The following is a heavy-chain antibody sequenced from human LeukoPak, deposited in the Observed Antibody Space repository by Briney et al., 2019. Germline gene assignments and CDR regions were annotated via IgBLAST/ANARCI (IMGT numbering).Heavy chain of an antibody. CDR1: GFTSSHYG. Sequence: PGGSLRLSCAAPGFTSSHYGMHRVRQAPGRGLEWVAVIWNDGSNKYYADSVKGRFTISRDNSQNTVDLHMNSLRAEDTAVYYCAKDAQRGFDYSNSLEYWGQGTLVTVSS. CDR3: AKDAQRGFDYSNSLEY. D-gene: IGHD4-11*01. CDR2: IWNDGSNK. J-gene: IGHJ4*02. V-gene: IGHV3-33*06.